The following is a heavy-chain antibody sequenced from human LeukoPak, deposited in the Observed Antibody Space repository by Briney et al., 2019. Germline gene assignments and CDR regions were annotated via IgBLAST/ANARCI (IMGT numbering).Heavy chain of an antibody. D-gene: IGHD5-18*01. CDR2: INPNSGGT. CDR1: GYTFTGYY. Sequence: GASVKVSCKASGYTFTGYYMLWVRQAPGQGLGWMGWINPNSGGTNYAQKFQGTATMTRDTSISTAYMKLSRLRSDDTAAYYCARVRIQQQLGGMVYFDYWGQGTLVTASS. CDR3: ARVRIQQQLGGMVYFDY. V-gene: IGHV1-2*02. J-gene: IGHJ4*02.